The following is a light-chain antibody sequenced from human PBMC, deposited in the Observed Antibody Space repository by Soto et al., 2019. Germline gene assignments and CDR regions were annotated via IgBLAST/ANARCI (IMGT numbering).Light chain of an antibody. J-gene: IGLJ2*01. V-gene: IGLV2-14*01. CDR3: SSFTNNNTPHVV. CDR2: GVY. Sequence: QSVLTQPASVSWSPGQSITISCTGTDSDVGGYNYVSWYQQHPGKAPKLMIYGVYNRPSGVSNRFSGSKSGNTASLTISGLQAEDEADYYCSSFTNNNTPHVVFGGGTKVTVL. CDR1: DSDVGGYNY.